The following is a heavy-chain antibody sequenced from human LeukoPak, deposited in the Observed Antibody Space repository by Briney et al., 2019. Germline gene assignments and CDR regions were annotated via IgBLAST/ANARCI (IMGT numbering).Heavy chain of an antibody. Sequence: GGSLRLSCAASGFTFNNYAMNWVRQAPGKGLEWVSVINDSGGSTFYADSVKGRFCISRDNSNLYLQMSSLRAEDTAVYYCARSLKWNLVGFDYWGQGTLVTVSS. D-gene: IGHD1-1*01. J-gene: IGHJ4*02. V-gene: IGHV3-23*01. CDR1: GFTFNNYA. CDR3: ARSLKWNLVGFDY. CDR2: INDSGGST.